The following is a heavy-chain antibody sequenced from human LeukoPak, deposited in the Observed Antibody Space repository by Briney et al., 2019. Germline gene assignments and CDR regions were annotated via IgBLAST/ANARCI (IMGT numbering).Heavy chain of an antibody. CDR3: AKDRITMIVVVTPYGMDV. CDR1: GFTFSSYA. V-gene: IGHV3-23*01. D-gene: IGHD3-22*01. J-gene: IGHJ6*02. Sequence: GGSLRLSCAASGFTFSSYAMSWVRQAPGKGLEWVSAISGSGGSTYYADSVKGRFTISRDNSKNTLYLQMNSLRAEDTAVYYCAKDRITMIVVVTPYGMDVWGQGTTVTVSS. CDR2: ISGSGGST.